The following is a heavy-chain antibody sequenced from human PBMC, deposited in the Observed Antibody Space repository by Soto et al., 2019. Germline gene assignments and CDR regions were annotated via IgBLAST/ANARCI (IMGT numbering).Heavy chain of an antibody. D-gene: IGHD3-3*01. Sequence: EVRLLESGGGLGQPGGSLRLSCEASGFTFSSYAMSWVRQAPGKGLEWVSAIGGSGGSTYYGDSVKGRFTISRDNSKKTLYLQMNSLRGEDTAVYYCAKGGLRFVEWLLFADPWGQGTLVTVSS. J-gene: IGHJ5*02. CDR1: GFTFSSYA. CDR2: IGGSGGST. V-gene: IGHV3-23*01. CDR3: AKGGLRFVEWLLFADP.